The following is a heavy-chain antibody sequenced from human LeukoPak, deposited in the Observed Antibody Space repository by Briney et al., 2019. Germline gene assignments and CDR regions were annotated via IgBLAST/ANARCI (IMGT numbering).Heavy chain of an antibody. CDR3: ARDRGGSAFDI. J-gene: IGHJ3*02. D-gene: IGHD3-16*01. Sequence: GGSLRLSCAASGFIFSDWYMNWIRQAPGKGLEWVSYISESGSSIYYADSVKGRFTISRDNAKTSLFLQMNSLRAEDTAVYYCARDRGGSAFDIWGQGTMVTVSS. V-gene: IGHV3-11*04. CDR2: ISESGSSI. CDR1: GFIFSDWY.